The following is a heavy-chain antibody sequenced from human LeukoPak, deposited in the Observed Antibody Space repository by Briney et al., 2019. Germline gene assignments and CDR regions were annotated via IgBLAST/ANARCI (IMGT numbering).Heavy chain of an antibody. J-gene: IGHJ3*02. Sequence: PGGSLRLSCAASGFTFSSYWMSWVRQAPGKGLEWVANIKQDGSEKYYVDSVKGRFTISRDNAKNSLYLQMNSLRAEDTAAYYCARALGFRWLQATDAFDIWGQGTMVTVSS. CDR2: IKQDGSEK. V-gene: IGHV3-7*01. CDR1: GFTFSSYW. CDR3: ARALGFRWLQATDAFDI. D-gene: IGHD5-24*01.